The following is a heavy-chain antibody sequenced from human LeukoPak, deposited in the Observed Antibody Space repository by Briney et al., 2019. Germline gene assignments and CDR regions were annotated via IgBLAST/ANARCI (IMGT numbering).Heavy chain of an antibody. V-gene: IGHV4-59*01. CDR2: IYYSGST. Sequence: SETLSLTCTVSGGSLSSYLWSWIRQPPGKGLEWIGYIYYSGSTNHNPSLKSRVTILVDTSKSQFSLKVSSVTAADTAVYYCARGQYSGSCFDNWGQGSLVTVSS. CDR1: GGSLSSYL. CDR3: ARGQYSGSCFDN. D-gene: IGHD1-26*01. J-gene: IGHJ4*02.